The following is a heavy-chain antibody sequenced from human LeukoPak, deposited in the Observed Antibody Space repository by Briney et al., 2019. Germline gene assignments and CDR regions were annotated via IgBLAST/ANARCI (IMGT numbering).Heavy chain of an antibody. CDR3: ARVGSGSYWNPDYFDY. Sequence: GASVKVSCKASGYTFTSYDSNWVRQATGQGLEWMGWMNPNSGNTGYAQKFQGRVTMTRNTSISTAYMELSSLRSEDTAVYYCARVGSGSYWNPDYFDYWGQGTLVTVSS. CDR2: MNPNSGNT. D-gene: IGHD3-10*01. CDR1: GYTFTSYD. J-gene: IGHJ4*02. V-gene: IGHV1-8*01.